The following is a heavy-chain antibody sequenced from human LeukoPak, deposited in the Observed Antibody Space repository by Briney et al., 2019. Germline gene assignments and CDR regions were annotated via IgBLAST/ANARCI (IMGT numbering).Heavy chain of an antibody. CDR1: GYTFTSYG. J-gene: IGHJ4*02. V-gene: IGHV1-18*01. CDR2: ISAYNGNT. CDR3: ARAHKTHYYDSSGYYIN. D-gene: IGHD3-22*01. Sequence: ASVKVSCKASGYTFTSYGISWVRQAPGQGLEWMGWISAYNGNTNYAQKLQGRVTMTTDTSTTTAYMELRSLSSDATAVYYCARAHKTHYYDSSGYYINWGQGTLVTVSS.